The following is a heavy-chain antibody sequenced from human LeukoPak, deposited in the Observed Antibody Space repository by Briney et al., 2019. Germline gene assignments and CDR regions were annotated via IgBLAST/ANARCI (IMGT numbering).Heavy chain of an antibody. CDR1: GFTFSSYA. Sequence: PGGSLRLSCAASGFTFSSYAMSWVRQAPGKGLEWVSVISGSGGSTDYADSVKGRFTTSRDNSKNTLYLQMNSLRAEDTAVYYCAKMANYYGSGSLYYGMDVWGQGTTVTVSS. CDR2: ISGSGGST. V-gene: IGHV3-23*01. CDR3: AKMANYYGSGSLYYGMDV. J-gene: IGHJ6*02. D-gene: IGHD3-10*01.